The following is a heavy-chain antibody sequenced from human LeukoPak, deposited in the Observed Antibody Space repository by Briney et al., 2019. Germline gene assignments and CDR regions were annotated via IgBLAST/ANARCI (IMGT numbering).Heavy chain of an antibody. CDR2: ISYDGSNK. Sequence: GSLRLSCAASGFTFSSYGMHWVRQAPGKGLEWVAVISYDGSNKYYADSVKGRFTISRDNSKNTLYLQMNSLRAEDTAVYYCAKAGTVTNPYYYYYMDVWGKGTTVTVSS. CDR1: GFTFSSYG. CDR3: AKAGTVTNPYYYYYMDV. V-gene: IGHV3-30*18. D-gene: IGHD4-17*01. J-gene: IGHJ6*03.